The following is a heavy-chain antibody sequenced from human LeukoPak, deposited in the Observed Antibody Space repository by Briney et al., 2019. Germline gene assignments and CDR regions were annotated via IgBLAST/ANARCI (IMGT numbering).Heavy chain of an antibody. V-gene: IGHV3-9*01. J-gene: IGHJ4*02. D-gene: IGHD2-2*01. CDR1: GFTFDDYA. CDR2: ISWNSGSI. CDR3: AKGSQYQLLSYYFDY. Sequence: GGSLRLSCAASGFTFDDYAMHWVRQAPGKGLEWVLGISWNSGSIGYADSVKGRFTISRDNTKNSLYLQMNSLGAEDTALYYCAKGSQYQLLSYYFDYWGQGTLVTVSS.